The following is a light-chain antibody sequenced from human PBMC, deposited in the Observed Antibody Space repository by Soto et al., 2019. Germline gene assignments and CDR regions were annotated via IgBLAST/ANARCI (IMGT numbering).Light chain of an antibody. V-gene: IGLV6-57*04. CDR2: EDN. Sequence: NFMLTQPHSVSESPGKTVTISCTRSSGSIASNYVQWDQQRPGSAPTTVIYEDNQRPSGVPDRFSGSIDSSSNSASLTISGLKTEDEADHYCQSYDSSIVVFGGGTKLTVL. J-gene: IGLJ2*01. CDR1: SGSIASNY. CDR3: QSYDSSIVV.